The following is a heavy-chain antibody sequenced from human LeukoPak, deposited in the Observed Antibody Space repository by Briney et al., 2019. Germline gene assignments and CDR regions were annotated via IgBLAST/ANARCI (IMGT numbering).Heavy chain of an antibody. CDR1: GYTFTGYY. CDR2: INPNSGGT. J-gene: IGHJ5*02. Sequence: ASVKVSCKASGYTFTGYYMHWVRQAPGQGLEWMGWINPNSGGTNYAQKFQGRVTMTRDTSISTAYMELSRLRSDDTAVYYCARKRITMVRGVPHKKNRFEPWGQGTLVTASS. V-gene: IGHV1-2*02. CDR3: ARKRITMVRGVPHKKNRFEP. D-gene: IGHD3-10*01.